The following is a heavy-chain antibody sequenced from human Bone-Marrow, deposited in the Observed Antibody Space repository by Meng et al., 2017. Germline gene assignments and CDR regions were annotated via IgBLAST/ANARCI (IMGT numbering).Heavy chain of an antibody. Sequence: SETLSLTCTVSGGPISSYYWSWIRQPAGKGLEWIGRIYTSGSTNYNPSLKSRVTMSVDTSKNQFSLKLSAVTAVDTAVYYCAREGDTRWLQFEADAFDIWGQGKKV. CDR3: AREGDTRWLQFEADAFDI. J-gene: IGHJ3*02. D-gene: IGHD5-24*01. V-gene: IGHV4-4*07. CDR2: IYTSGST. CDR1: GGPISSYY.